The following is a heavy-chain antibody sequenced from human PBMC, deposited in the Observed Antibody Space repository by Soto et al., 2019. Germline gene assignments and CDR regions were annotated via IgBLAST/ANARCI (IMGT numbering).Heavy chain of an antibody. Sequence: PPETLSLTCTVSGGSISSYYWSWIRQPPGKGLEWIGYIYYSGSTNYNPSLKSRVTISVDTSKNQFSLKLSSVTAADTAVYYCARESGDYRWVVRRRWFDPWGQGTLVTVSS. CDR3: ARESGDYRWVVRRRWFDP. CDR2: IYYSGST. J-gene: IGHJ5*02. V-gene: IGHV4-59*01. D-gene: IGHD4-17*01. CDR1: GGSISSYY.